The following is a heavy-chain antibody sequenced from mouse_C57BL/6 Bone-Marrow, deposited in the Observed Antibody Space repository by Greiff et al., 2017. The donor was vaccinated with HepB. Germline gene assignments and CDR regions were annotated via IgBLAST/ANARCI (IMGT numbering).Heavy chain of an antibody. V-gene: IGHV2-9-1*01. CDR3: ARNHDGYYDFYYAMDY. CDR2: IWTGGGT. J-gene: IGHJ4*01. D-gene: IGHD2-3*01. Sequence: VKLMESGPGLVAPSQSLSITCTVSGFSLTSYAISWVRQPPGKGLEWLGVIWTGGGTNYNSALKSRLSISKDNSKSQVFLKMNSLQTDDTARYYCARNHDGYYDFYYAMDYWGQGTSVTVSS. CDR1: GFSLTSYA.